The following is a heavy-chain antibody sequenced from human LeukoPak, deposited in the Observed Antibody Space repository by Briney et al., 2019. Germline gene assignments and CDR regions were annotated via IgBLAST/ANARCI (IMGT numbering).Heavy chain of an antibody. CDR2: IYYSGST. D-gene: IGHD3-3*01. V-gene: IGHV4-59*01. J-gene: IGHJ6*04. Sequence: SETLSLXCTVSGGSISSYYWSWIRQPPGKGLEWIGYIYYSGSTNYNPSLKSRVTISVDTSKNQFSLKLSSVTAADTAVYYCATNDLWSGYRMDVWGKGTTVTVSS. CDR3: ATNDLWSGYRMDV. CDR1: GGSISSYY.